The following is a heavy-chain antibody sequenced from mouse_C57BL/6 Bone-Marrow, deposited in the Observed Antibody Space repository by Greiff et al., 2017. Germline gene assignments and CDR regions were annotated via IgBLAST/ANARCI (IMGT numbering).Heavy chain of an antibody. CDR3: AVLLSY. J-gene: IGHJ4*01. CDR1: GYTFTSYW. V-gene: IGHV1-50*01. CDR2: IDPSDSYH. Sequence: QVQLQQPGAELVKPGASVKLSCKASGYTFTSYWMQWVNQRPGQGLEWIGEIDPSDSYHNYNQKFKGKATLTVDTSSSTAYMQISSLTSEDSAVYYCAVLLSYWGQGTSVTVSS. D-gene: IGHD2-1*01.